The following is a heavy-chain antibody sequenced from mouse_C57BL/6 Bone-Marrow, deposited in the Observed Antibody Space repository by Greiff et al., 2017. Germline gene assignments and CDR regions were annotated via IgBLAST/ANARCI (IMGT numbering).Heavy chain of an antibody. D-gene: IGHD2-4*01. J-gene: IGHJ2*01. CDR3: TDFYDYDGGYFDY. CDR1: GFTFSNYW. V-gene: IGHV6-3*01. CDR2: IRLKSDNYAT. Sequence: EVKVVESGGGLVQPGGSMKLSCVASGFTFSNYWMNWVRQSPEKGLEWVAQIRLKSDNYATHYAESVKGRFTISRDDSKSSVYLQMNNLRAEDTGIYYCTDFYDYDGGYFDYWGQGTTLTVSS.